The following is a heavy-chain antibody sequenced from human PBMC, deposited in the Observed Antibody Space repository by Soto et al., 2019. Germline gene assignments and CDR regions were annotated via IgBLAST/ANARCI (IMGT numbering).Heavy chain of an antibody. CDR2: ISYDGSNK. D-gene: IGHD3-3*01. CDR1: VCTFSSYA. V-gene: IGHV3-30-3*01. Sequence: PGGSLRLSCASSVCTFSSYAMHCVRESPGKGLEWVAVISYDGSNKYYADSVKGRFTISRDNSKNTLYLQMNSLRAEDTAVYYCARGAGITIFGVVIGHNWFEPWGQGTLVIVS. J-gene: IGHJ5*02. CDR3: ARGAGITIFGVVIGHNWFEP.